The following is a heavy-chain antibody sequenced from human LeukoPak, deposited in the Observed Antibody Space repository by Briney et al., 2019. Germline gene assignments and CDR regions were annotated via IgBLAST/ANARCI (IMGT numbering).Heavy chain of an antibody. CDR3: ARSPRGYSGYESRYYFDY. Sequence: PSETLSLTCTVSGGSISSSSYYWVWIRQPPGKGLEWIGSFYYSGSTHYNPSLKSRVTISVDTSKNQFSLKLSSVTAADTAVYYCARSPRGYSGYESRYYFDYWGQGTLVTVSS. CDR1: GGSISSSSYY. V-gene: IGHV4-39*01. D-gene: IGHD5-12*01. J-gene: IGHJ4*02. CDR2: FYYSGST.